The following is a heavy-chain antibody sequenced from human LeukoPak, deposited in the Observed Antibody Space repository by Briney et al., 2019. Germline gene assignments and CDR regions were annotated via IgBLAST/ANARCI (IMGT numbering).Heavy chain of an antibody. J-gene: IGHJ6*03. CDR3: GKEEGGVTMVRGITHYYYYMDV. V-gene: IGHV1-46*01. CDR2: INPSGGNT. Sequence: ASVKVSCKTSGYTFTSYNLHWVRQAPGQRLERRGIINPSGGNTNYTQKFQGRVTMTRDTSTSTDYMELCSLKSEDTAVYNFGKEEGGVTMVRGITHYYYYMDVWGKGTTVTISS. CDR1: GYTFTSYN. D-gene: IGHD3-10*01.